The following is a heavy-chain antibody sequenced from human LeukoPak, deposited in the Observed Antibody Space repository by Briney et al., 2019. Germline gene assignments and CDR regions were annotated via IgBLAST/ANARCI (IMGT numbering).Heavy chain of an antibody. V-gene: IGHV4-4*07. Sequence: SXTLSLTCTVSGGSISSYYWSWIRQPAGKGLEWIGRIYTSGSTNYNPSLKSRVTMSVDTSKNQFSLKLSSVTAADTAVYYCARAGYYDSSGYYSFDYWGQGTLVTVSS. CDR1: GGSISSYY. CDR2: IYTSGST. D-gene: IGHD3-22*01. J-gene: IGHJ4*02. CDR3: ARAGYYDSSGYYSFDY.